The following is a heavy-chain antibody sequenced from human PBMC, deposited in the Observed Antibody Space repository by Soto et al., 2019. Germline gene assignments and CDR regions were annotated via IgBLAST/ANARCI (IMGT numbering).Heavy chain of an antibody. J-gene: IGHJ4*02. CDR3: AKLGTMGVVDN. CDR1: GFTFSSYA. D-gene: IGHD1-26*01. V-gene: IGHV3-23*01. Sequence: EVQLLESGGGLVPPGGSLSLSCAASGFTFSSYAMSWVRQAPGKGLGWLAGITFRGDNTYYADSVKGRFTLSRDNSRNRLDLQMNSLKVEDTALYYCAKLGTMGVVDNGGQGTRLTVPS. CDR2: ITFRGDNT.